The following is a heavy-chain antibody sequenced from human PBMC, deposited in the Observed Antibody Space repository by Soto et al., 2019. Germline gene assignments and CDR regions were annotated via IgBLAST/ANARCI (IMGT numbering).Heavy chain of an antibody. Sequence: GGSLRLSCAASGFGFTFSTSAMSWVRQAPGKGLDWVSTFRESGGTTHYANSVKGRFTISRDNSKNTLYLQMNSLRAEDTAVYYCAVYADAPDAFDIWGQGTMVTVSS. V-gene: IGHV3-23*01. J-gene: IGHJ3*02. CDR1: GFGFTFSTSA. D-gene: IGHD2-8*01. CDR2: FRESGGTT. CDR3: AVYADAPDAFDI.